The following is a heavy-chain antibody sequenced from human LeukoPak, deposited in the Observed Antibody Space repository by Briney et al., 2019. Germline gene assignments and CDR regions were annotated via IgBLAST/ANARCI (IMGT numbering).Heavy chain of an antibody. CDR3: ARSRGYGSGSYYRPFDY. CDR2: INHSGST. CDR1: GGSFSGYY. J-gene: IGHJ4*02. V-gene: IGHV4-34*01. Sequence: SETLSLTCAVYGGSFSGYYWSWIRQPPGKGLEWMGEINHSGSTNYNPSLKSRVTISVDTSKNQFSLKLSSVTAADTAVYYCARSRGYGSGSYYRPFDYWGQGTLVTVSS. D-gene: IGHD3-10*01.